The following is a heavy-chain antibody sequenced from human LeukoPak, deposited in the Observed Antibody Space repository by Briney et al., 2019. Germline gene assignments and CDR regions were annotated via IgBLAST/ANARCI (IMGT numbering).Heavy chain of an antibody. V-gene: IGHV3-33*01. J-gene: IGHJ4*02. D-gene: IGHD2-2*01. CDR3: ARGGVPAAYIDY. Sequence: GRSLRLSCAASGFTFSSYGMHWVRQAPGKGLEWVAVIWYDGSNKYYADSVKGRFTISRDNSKNTLYLQMNSLRAEDTAVYYCARGGVPAAYIDYWGQGTLVTASS. CDR2: IWYDGSNK. CDR1: GFTFSSYG.